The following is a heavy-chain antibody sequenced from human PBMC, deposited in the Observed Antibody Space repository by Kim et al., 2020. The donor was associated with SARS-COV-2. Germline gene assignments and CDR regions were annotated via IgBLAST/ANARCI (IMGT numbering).Heavy chain of an antibody. CDR1: GFTFSDYY. CDR2: ISSSISYT. Sequence: GGSLRLSCAASGFTFSDYYMSWIRQAPGKGLEWVSYISSSISYTNYADSVKGRFTISRDNAKNSLYLQMNSLRAEDTAVYYCARGIAVAGRFGHEAYYFDYWGQGTLVTVSS. V-gene: IGHV3-11*03. CDR3: ARGIAVAGRFGHEAYYFDY. J-gene: IGHJ4*02. D-gene: IGHD6-19*01.